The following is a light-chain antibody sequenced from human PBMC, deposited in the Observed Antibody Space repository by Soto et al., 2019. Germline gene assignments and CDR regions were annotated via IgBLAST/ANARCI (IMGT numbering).Light chain of an antibody. CDR3: QQYNNWPPT. CDR1: QSVSSN. Sequence: EIVMTQSPATLSVSPGERATLSCRASQSVSSNLVWYQQKPGQAPRLLIYGASTRSTGIPARFSGSGSGTAFTLTTSSPQSEDYALYYCQQYNNWPPTFGQGTKLEIK. J-gene: IGKJ2*01. V-gene: IGKV3-15*01. CDR2: GAS.